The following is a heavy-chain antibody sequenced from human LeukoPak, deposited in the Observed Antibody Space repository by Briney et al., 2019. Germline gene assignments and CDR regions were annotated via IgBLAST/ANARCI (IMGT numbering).Heavy chain of an antibody. V-gene: IGHV4-39*01. CDR3: ARYGRCGGNWLGTFDY. CDR1: GGSISSSSYY. J-gene: IGHJ4*02. Sequence: SETLSLTCTVSGGSISSSSYYWGWIRQPPGKGLEWIGSIYYSGSTYYNPSLKSRVTISVDTSKNQFSLKLSSVTAADTAVYYCARYGRCGGNWLGTFDYWGQGTLVTVSS. CDR2: IYYSGST. D-gene: IGHD4-23*01.